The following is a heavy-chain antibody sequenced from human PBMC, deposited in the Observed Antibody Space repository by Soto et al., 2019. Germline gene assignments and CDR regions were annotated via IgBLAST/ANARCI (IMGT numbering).Heavy chain of an antibody. Sequence: PPETLSLTCAVYGGSFSGYYLSWIRQPPGKGLEWIGEINHSGSTNYNPSLKSRVTISVDTSKNQFSLKLSSVTAADTAVYYCARGNYDILTGYLYYFDYWGQGTLVTVSS. CDR3: ARGNYDILTGYLYYFDY. D-gene: IGHD3-9*01. CDR2: INHSGST. J-gene: IGHJ4*02. CDR1: GGSFSGYY. V-gene: IGHV4-34*01.